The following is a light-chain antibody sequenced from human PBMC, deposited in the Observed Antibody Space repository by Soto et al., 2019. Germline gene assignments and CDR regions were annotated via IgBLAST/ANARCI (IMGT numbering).Light chain of an antibody. V-gene: IGLV2-14*03. Sequence: QSALTQPTSVSGSPGQSSTISCTGTPTDIGTYDYVSWYQQHPGRAPRLLIYGVTTRPSGISDRFSASKSGLTASLTISGLQPEDEADYYCSSFTSDRIYVFGPGTKLPVL. CDR1: PTDIGTYDY. J-gene: IGLJ1*01. CDR3: SSFTSDRIYV. CDR2: GVT.